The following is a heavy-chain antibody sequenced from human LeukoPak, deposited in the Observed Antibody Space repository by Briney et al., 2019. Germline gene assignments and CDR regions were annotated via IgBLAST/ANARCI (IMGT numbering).Heavy chain of an antibody. J-gene: IGHJ4*02. D-gene: IGHD2-15*01. Sequence: PSQTLSLTCTVSGGSISSGGYYWSWIRQHPGKGLEWIGYIYYSGSTYYNPSLKSRVTISVDTSKNQFSLKLSSVTAADTAVYYCARGLVVAATRFFDYWGQGTLVTVSS. V-gene: IGHV4-31*03. CDR2: IYYSGST. CDR1: GGSISSGGYY. CDR3: ARGLVVAATRFFDY.